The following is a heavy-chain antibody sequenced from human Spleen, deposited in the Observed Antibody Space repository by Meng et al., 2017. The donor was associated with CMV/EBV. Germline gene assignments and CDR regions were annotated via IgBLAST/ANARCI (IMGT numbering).Heavy chain of an antibody. V-gene: IGHV1-69*05. Sequence: SVQVSCKDSGGTFSSYAISWVRQAPGQGLEWMGGIIPIFGTANYAQKFQDRVTITRDTSTSTVYMQLSSLRSEDTAVYYCARDEGRNYDFWSAYYTGSYYYAMDVWGQGTTVTVSS. CDR2: IIPIFGTA. D-gene: IGHD3-3*01. CDR3: ARDEGRNYDFWSAYYTGSYYYAMDV. J-gene: IGHJ6*02. CDR1: GGTFSSYA.